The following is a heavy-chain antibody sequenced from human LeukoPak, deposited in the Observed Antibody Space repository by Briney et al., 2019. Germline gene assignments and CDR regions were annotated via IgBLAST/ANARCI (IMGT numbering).Heavy chain of an antibody. CDR3: ARDREISARPGGWFDP. CDR1: GGTINNFA. D-gene: IGHD6-6*01. V-gene: IGHV1-69*13. CDR2: LSPVLA. J-gene: IGHJ5*02. Sequence: SVKVSCKVAGGTINNFAISWVRQAPGQGLEWMGGLSPVLATYAQKFQGRVTITADGSTDTVYMELGSLTSEDTATYFCARDREISARPGGWFDPWGQGTLVTVSS.